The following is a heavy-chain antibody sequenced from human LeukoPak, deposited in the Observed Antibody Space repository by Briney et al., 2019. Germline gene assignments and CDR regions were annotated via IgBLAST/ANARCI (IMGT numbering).Heavy chain of an antibody. CDR3: ARGSTQSYYFDY. CDR1: GFTFNIYA. V-gene: IGHV3-30*04. D-gene: IGHD5/OR15-5a*01. CDR2: ISYDGSNK. Sequence: GGSLRLSCAASGFTFNIYAIRWVRQAPGKGLEWVAVISYDGSNKYYADSVKGRFTISRDNSKNTLSLQMNSLRAEDTAVYYCARGSTQSYYFDYWGQGTLVTVSS. J-gene: IGHJ4*02.